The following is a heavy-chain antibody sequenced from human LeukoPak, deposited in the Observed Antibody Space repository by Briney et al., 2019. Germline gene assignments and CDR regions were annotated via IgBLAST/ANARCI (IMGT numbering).Heavy chain of an antibody. Sequence: PGGSLRLSCAASGFTFSDYYMSWIRQAPGKGLEWVSYISSSGSTIYYADSVKGRFTISRDNAKNSLYLQMNSLRAEDTAVYYYARDRKIAAAGTWEYFQHWGQGTLVTVSS. CDR1: GFTFSDYY. CDR2: ISSSGSTI. D-gene: IGHD6-13*01. V-gene: IGHV3-11*04. CDR3: ARDRKIAAAGTWEYFQH. J-gene: IGHJ1*01.